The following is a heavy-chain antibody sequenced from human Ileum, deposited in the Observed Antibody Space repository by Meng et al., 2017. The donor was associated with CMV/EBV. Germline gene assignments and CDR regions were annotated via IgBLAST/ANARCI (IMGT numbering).Heavy chain of an antibody. V-gene: IGHV1-2*02. J-gene: IGHJ4*02. CDR2: INPNTGGS. Sequence: ASVKVSCKASGYTFTGYYMHWVRQAPGQGPEWMGWINPNTGGSKYAQNFQGRVTMTRDTSIDTAYLGLTSLTSDDTAVYYCAREAPSVTLVRGVRESDYWGQGKLVHVSS. CDR3: AREAPSVTLVRGVRESDY. CDR1: GYTFTGYY. D-gene: IGHD3-10*01.